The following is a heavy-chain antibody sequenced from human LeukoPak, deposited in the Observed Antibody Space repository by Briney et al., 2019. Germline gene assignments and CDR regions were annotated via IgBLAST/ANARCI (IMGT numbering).Heavy chain of an antibody. V-gene: IGHV1-46*01. CDR1: GYTFTSYY. D-gene: IGHD3-9*01. CDR3: ARDGPDFDWYDSNYYGMDV. J-gene: IGHJ6*02. Sequence: ASVKVSCKASGYTFTSYYMHWARQAPGQGLEWMGIINPSGGSTSYAQKFQGRVTMTRDTSTSTVYMELSSLRSEDTAVYYCARDGPDFDWYDSNYYGMDVWGQGTTVTVSS. CDR2: INPSGGST.